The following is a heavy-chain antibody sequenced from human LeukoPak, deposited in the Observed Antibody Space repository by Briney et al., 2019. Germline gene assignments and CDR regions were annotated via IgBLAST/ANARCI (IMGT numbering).Heavy chain of an antibody. CDR1: GFTVNSNY. J-gene: IGHJ4*02. CDR2: VYSGDRT. Sequence: GGSLRLSCAAPGFTVNSNYMSWVRQAPGKGLEWVSVVYSGDRTDYPDSVEGRFTISRDDSTNTLYLLMNSLRAEDTAVYYCARAYLIDYWGQG. CDR3: ARAYLIDY. V-gene: IGHV3-66*01.